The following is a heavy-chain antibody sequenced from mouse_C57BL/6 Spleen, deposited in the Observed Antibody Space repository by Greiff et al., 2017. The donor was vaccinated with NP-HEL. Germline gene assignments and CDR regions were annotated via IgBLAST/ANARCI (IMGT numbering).Heavy chain of an antibody. CDR1: GFSFNTYA. V-gene: IGHV10-1*01. Sequence: GGGLVQPKGSLKLSCAASGFSFNTYAMNWVRQAPGKGLEWVARIRSKSNNYATYYADSVKDRFTIPRDDSESMLYLQMNNLKTEDTAMYYCVSHYDSMLYYYAMDYWGQGTSVTVSS. CDR3: VSHYDSMLYYYAMDY. D-gene: IGHD2-4*01. J-gene: IGHJ4*01. CDR2: IRSKSNNYAT.